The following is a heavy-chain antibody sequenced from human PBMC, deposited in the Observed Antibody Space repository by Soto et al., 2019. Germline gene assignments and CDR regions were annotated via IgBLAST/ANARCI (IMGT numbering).Heavy chain of an antibody. V-gene: IGHV2-5*02. Sequence: QITLKESGPALVKPTQTLTLSCTVSGVSLSISGVGVRWIRQPPVKAPEWLALIYGDDEKFYTPSLKTRLTITKDTSKHQVVLSMTNREPVDTATYYCTHSFYLLLDYWGQGTLVTVSS. CDR3: THSFYLLLDY. CDR1: GVSLSISGVG. J-gene: IGHJ4*02. CDR2: IYGDDEK. D-gene: IGHD2-2*01.